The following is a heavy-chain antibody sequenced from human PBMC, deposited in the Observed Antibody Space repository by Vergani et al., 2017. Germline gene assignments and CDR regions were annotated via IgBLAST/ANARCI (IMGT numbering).Heavy chain of an antibody. Sequence: QVQLVQPGVEVKKPGASVKVSCKTSGYTFISYGISWVRQAPGQGLEWMGWISVNNGNTNYAQKFQGRVTMTTDTSTSTAYMEVRSLRSDDTAVYYCARAACDDKACEYFQHWGQGTLVTVSS. V-gene: IGHV1-18*01. J-gene: IGHJ1*01. CDR1: GYTFISYG. CDR2: ISVNNGNT. CDR3: ARAACDDKACEYFQH.